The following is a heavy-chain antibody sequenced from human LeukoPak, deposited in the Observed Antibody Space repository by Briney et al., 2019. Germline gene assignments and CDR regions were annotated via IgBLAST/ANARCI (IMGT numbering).Heavy chain of an antibody. J-gene: IGHJ4*02. CDR1: GFAFSSYA. V-gene: IGHV3-23*01. CDR3: AKDLDDVLSGFFGFDY. CDR2: ISDLGVKT. D-gene: IGHD3-9*01. Sequence: PGGSLRLSCAASGFAFSSYAITWVRQVPGKGLEFVSAISDLGVKTYYADSVKGRFTISRDNSKNTLYLQMNSLRVEDTAVYFCAKDLDDVLSGFFGFDYWGQGTLVTVSS.